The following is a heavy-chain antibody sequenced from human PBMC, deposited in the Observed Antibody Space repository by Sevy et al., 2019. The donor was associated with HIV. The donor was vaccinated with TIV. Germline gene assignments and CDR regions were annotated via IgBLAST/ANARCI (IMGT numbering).Heavy chain of an antibody. CDR3: AKIPFMDFWNDYYSFYFDF. J-gene: IGHJ4*02. CDR2: ISFSGSKT. V-gene: IGHV3-23*01. CDR1: GFNFNNYA. D-gene: IGHD3-3*01. Sequence: GSLRLSCAAAGFNFNNYAMTWVRQAPGKGLEWVSGISFSGSKTYYAESVKGRFSISRDPSKNTRYLQMNNVRVEDTAVYFCAKIPFMDFWNDYYSFYFDFWGQGTLVTVSS.